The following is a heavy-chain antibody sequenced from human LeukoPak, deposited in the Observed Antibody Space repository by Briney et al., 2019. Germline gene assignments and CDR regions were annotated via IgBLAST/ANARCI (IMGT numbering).Heavy chain of an antibody. J-gene: IGHJ4*02. V-gene: IGHV3-53*01. CDR1: GLTVSSNY. Sequence: GGSLRLSCAASGLTVSSNYMSWVRQAPGKGLEWVSFIYSGGNTYYADSVKGRFTISRDNSMNTVHLQMNSLRAEDTAMYYCARRAGDYSHPYDYWGQGTLVTVSS. D-gene: IGHD3-22*01. CDR3: ARRAGDYSHPYDY. CDR2: IYSGGNT.